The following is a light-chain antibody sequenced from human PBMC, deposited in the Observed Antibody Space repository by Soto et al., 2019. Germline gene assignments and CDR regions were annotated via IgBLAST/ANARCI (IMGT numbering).Light chain of an antibody. CDR3: QQYGSSPLT. V-gene: IGKV3-20*01. CDR1: QSVDSDD. J-gene: IGKJ4*01. Sequence: EVVMTQSPGTLSLSPEERATLSCRASQSVDSDDLAWYQQKPGQAPRLLIFRGSFRATGVPDRFSGSQSGTDFTLTISGLEPEDFAVYYCQQYGSSPLTLGGGTRV. CDR2: RGS.